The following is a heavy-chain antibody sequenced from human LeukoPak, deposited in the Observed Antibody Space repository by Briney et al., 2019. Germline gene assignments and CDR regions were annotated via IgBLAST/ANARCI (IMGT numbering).Heavy chain of an antibody. J-gene: IGHJ6*03. CDR2: IYYSGST. CDR3: ARDQRYCSSTSCYTVYYYMDV. Sequence: SETLSLTCTVSGGSISSSSHYWGWIRQPPGKGLEWIGSIYYSGSTYYTPSLKSRVTISVDTSKNQFSLKLSSVTAADTAVYYCARDQRYCSSTSCYTVYYYMDVWGKGTTVTVSS. V-gene: IGHV4-39*07. D-gene: IGHD2-2*02. CDR1: GGSISSSSHY.